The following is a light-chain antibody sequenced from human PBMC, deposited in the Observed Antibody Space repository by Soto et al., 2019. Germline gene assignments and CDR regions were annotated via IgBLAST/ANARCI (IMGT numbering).Light chain of an antibody. Sequence: SSELTQPSSVSVSPGQTARITCSGDVLAKKYARWFQQKPGQAPVLVIYKDSERPSGIPERFSGSSSGTTVTLTISGAQVEDEADYYCYSAADTMVVFGGGTKLTVL. J-gene: IGLJ2*01. CDR2: KDS. V-gene: IGLV3-27*01. CDR3: YSAADTMVV. CDR1: VLAKKY.